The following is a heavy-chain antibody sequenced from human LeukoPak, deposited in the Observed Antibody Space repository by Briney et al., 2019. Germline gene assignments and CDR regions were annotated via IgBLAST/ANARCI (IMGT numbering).Heavy chain of an antibody. V-gene: IGHV3-23*01. Sequence: QPGGSLRLSCAVSGLTFSSYAMSWVRQAPGKGLEWVSGIRASGGGPTYADSVKGRFTISRDNSKSTLYLQMDSLRADDTAVYYCALELTAFDFWGQGTLVTVSS. CDR1: GLTFSSYA. CDR3: ALELTAFDF. D-gene: IGHD1-7*01. CDR2: IRASGGGP. J-gene: IGHJ4*02.